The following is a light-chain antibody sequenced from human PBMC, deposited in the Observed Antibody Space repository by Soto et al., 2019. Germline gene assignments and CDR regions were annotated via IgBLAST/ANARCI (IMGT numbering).Light chain of an antibody. CDR1: QDISNS. CDR3: QQYDNLPLT. CDR2: GAS. Sequence: DIQMTQSPSSLSASVGDRVTITCQASQDISNSLNWFQQKPGKAPKLLIYGASNLQTGVPSRFSGSGSGTDFTFTISSLQSEDIATYYCQQYDNLPLTFGGGTKVDIK. V-gene: IGKV1-33*01. J-gene: IGKJ4*01.